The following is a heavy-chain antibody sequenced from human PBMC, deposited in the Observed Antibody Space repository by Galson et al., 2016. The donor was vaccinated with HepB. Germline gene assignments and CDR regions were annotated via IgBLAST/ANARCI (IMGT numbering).Heavy chain of an antibody. CDR2: ISGSGGST. Sequence: SLRLSCAASRFTFSSYAMSWVRQAPGEGLEWVSAISGSGGSTYYADSVKGRFTISRDNSKNTLYLQINSLRAEDTAVYYCAKEGRDILTGYYNGDAFDIWGQGTMVTVSS. V-gene: IGHV3-23*01. J-gene: IGHJ3*02. CDR3: AKEGRDILTGYYNGDAFDI. CDR1: RFTFSSYA. D-gene: IGHD3-9*01.